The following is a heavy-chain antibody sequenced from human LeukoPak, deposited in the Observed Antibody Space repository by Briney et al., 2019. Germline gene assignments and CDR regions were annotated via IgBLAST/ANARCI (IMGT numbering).Heavy chain of an antibody. CDR2: INHSGST. CDR1: GGSFSGYY. CDR3: ARGRRGRVHFDY. D-gene: IGHD1-26*01. J-gene: IGHJ4*02. Sequence: SETLSLTCAVYGGSFSGYYWSWIRQPPGKGLEWIGEINHSGSTNYNPSLKSRVTISVDTSKNQFSLKLSSVTAADTAVYYCARGRRGRVHFDYWGQGTLVTVSS. V-gene: IGHV4-34*01.